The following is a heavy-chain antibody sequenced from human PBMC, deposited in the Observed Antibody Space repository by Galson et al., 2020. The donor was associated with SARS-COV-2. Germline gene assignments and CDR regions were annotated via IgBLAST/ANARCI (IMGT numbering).Heavy chain of an antibody. D-gene: IGHD2-2*02. CDR2: FDPEDGDT. J-gene: IGHJ5*02. V-gene: IGHV1-24*01. Sequence: ASVQVSCQVSGYTLTELSMHWVRQAPGKGLEWMGGFDPEDGDTIYAQKFQARVTMTEDTSTDTDYMELSSLRSEDTAVYYCATGAPHCSSTSCHNNWFDPWGQGTLVTVSS. CDR1: GYTLTELS. CDR3: ATGAPHCSSTSCHNNWFDP.